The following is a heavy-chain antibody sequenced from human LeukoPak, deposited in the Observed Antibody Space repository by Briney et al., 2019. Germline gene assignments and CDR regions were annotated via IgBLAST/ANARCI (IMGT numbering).Heavy chain of an antibody. CDR3: AKDTAPPYYYDSSGPQVYYFDY. Sequence: GGSLRLSCAASGFTFSSYAMSWVRQAPGKGLEWVSAISGSGGGTYYADSVKGRFTISRDNSKNTLYLQMNSLRAEDTAVYYCAKDTAPPYYYDSSGPQVYYFDYWGQGTLVTVSS. D-gene: IGHD3-22*01. CDR1: GFTFSSYA. V-gene: IGHV3-23*01. CDR2: ISGSGGGT. J-gene: IGHJ4*02.